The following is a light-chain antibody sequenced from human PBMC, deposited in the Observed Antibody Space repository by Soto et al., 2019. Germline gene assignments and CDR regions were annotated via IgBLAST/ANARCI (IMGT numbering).Light chain of an antibody. CDR3: SSYTGSSTLNYV. Sequence: QSVLTQPASVSGSPGQSITISCTGTSNDVGGYNYVSWYQQHPGKVPKLMIYDVSNRPSGVSNRFSGSKSGNTASLTISGLQAEDEADYYCSSYTGSSTLNYVFGTGTKVTVL. J-gene: IGLJ1*01. V-gene: IGLV2-14*01. CDR1: SNDVGGYNY. CDR2: DVS.